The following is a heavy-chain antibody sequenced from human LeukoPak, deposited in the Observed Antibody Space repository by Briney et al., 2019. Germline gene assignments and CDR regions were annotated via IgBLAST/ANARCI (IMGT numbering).Heavy chain of an antibody. CDR3: AKDFSSFKACYFDY. V-gene: IGHV3-53*01. D-gene: IGHD3-3*01. J-gene: IGHJ4*02. Sequence: PGGSLRLSCAASGFTVSSNYMSWVRQAPGKGLEWVSVIYSGGSTYYADSVKGRFTISRDNSKNTLYLQMNSLRAEDTAVYYCAKDFSSFKACYFDYWGQGTLVTVSS. CDR2: IYSGGST. CDR1: GFTVSSNY.